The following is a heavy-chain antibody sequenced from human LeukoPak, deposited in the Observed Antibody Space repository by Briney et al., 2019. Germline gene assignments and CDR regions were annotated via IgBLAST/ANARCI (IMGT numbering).Heavy chain of an antibody. D-gene: IGHD1-1*01. V-gene: IGHV1-18*01. J-gene: IGHJ4*02. CDR1: GYIFTNYG. Sequence: ASVKVSCKASGYIFTNYGISWVRQAPGQGLEWMGWISGYNGITIYAQKFQGRVTMNTDTSTSTAYMELGSLRSEDTAVYYCARGRGTKPPGPPFDYWGQGTLVTVSS. CDR3: ARGRGTKPPGPPFDY. CDR2: ISGYNGIT.